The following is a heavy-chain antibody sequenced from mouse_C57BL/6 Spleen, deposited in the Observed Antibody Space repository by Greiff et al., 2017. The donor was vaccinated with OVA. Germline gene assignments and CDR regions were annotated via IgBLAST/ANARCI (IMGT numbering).Heavy chain of an antibody. D-gene: IGHD4-1*01. V-gene: IGHV7-1*01. CDR2: SRNKANDYTT. J-gene: IGHJ3*01. CDR1: GFTFSDFY. Sequence: EVQGVESGGGLVQSGRSLRLSCATSGFTFSDFYMEWVRQAPGKGLEWIAASRNKANDYTTEYSASVKGRFIVSRDTSQSILYLQMNALRAEDTAIYYCARDEELGREGFADWGQGTLVTVSA. CDR3: ARDEELGREGFAD.